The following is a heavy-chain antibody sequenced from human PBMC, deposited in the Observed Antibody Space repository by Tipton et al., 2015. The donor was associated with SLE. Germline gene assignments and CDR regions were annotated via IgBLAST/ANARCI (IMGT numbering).Heavy chain of an antibody. CDR3: AREYGGNEASGAFDI. V-gene: IGHV3-53*04. Sequence: SLRLSCAASGFTVSSNYMSWVRQAPGKGLEWVSVIYSGGSTYYADSVKGRFTISRHNSKNTLYLQMNSLRAEDTAVYYCAREYGGNEASGAFDIWGQGTMVTVSS. CDR2: IYSGGST. J-gene: IGHJ3*02. D-gene: IGHD4-23*01. CDR1: GFTVSSNY.